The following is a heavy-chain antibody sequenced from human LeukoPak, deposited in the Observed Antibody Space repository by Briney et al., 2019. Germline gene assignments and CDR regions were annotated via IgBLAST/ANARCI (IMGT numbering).Heavy chain of an antibody. CDR1: GFAFTNYW. D-gene: IGHD1-7*01. J-gene: IGHJ4*02. Sequence: GGSLRLSCAASGFAFTNYWMTWVRQAPGKGPEWVANIRQDGSETNYVDSVRGRFTIARDNTKNSLYLQMTSLRGEDTAVYYCASRAGKPGNTPWCFDYWGQGALVTVSS. CDR2: IRQDGSET. CDR3: ASRAGKPGNTPWCFDY. V-gene: IGHV3-7*01.